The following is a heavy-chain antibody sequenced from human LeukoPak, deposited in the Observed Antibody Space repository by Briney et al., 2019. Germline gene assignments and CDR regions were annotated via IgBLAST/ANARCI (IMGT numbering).Heavy chain of an antibody. CDR1: GFTFRSYG. CDR2: ISYDGGNK. D-gene: IGHD1-26*01. CDR3: VRDRGTYRPIDY. V-gene: IGHV3-30*03. Sequence: GRSLRLSCAASGFTFRSYGMHWVRQAPGKGLEWVAVISYDGGNKYYADSVKGRFTISRDNAQNSLYLQMNSLRAEDTAIYYCVRDRGTYRPIDYWGQGTLVTVSS. J-gene: IGHJ4*02.